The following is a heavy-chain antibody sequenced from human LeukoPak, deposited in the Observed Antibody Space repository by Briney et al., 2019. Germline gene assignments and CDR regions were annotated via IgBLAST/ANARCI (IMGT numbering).Heavy chain of an antibody. J-gene: IGHJ4*02. CDR3: ARHYYDSSGYRRDYYFDY. CDR2: IYYSGTT. V-gene: IGHV4-39*01. Sequence: PSETLSLTCTVSGGSISSSSDYWGWIRQPPGKGLEYIGSIYYSGTTYYNPSLKSQVSMSVDMSKNQFSLKLSSVTAADTAVCYCARHYYDSSGYRRDYYFDYWGQGTLVTVSS. D-gene: IGHD3-22*01. CDR1: GGSISSSSDY.